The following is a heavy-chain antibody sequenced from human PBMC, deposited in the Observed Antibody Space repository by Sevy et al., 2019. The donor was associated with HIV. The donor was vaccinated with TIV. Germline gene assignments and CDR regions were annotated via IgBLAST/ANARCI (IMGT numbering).Heavy chain of an antibody. CDR2: ISSDGSNK. J-gene: IGHJ4*02. V-gene: IGHV3-30*18. D-gene: IGHD6-13*01. CDR3: AKTSSRWESGHFDY. CDR1: GFTFSSYG. Sequence: GGSLRLSCAASGFTFSSYGMHWVRQAPGKALEWVAVISSDGSNKYYTDSVKGRFTISRDNSKNTLYLQMNSLRAEDTAVYYCAKTSSRWESGHFDYWGQGTLVTVSS.